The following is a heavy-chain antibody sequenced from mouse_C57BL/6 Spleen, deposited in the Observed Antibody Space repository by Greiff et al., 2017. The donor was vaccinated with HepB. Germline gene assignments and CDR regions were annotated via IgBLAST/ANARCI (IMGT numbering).Heavy chain of an antibody. V-gene: IGHV5-16*01. CDR2: INYDGSST. Sequence: DVQLVESEGGLVQPGSSMKLSCTASGFTFSDYYMAWVRQVPEKGLEWVANINYDGSSTYYLDSLKSRFIISRDNAKNILYLQMSSLKSEDTATYYCARDTYYYGSSYFDYWGQGTTLTVSS. J-gene: IGHJ2*01. CDR3: ARDTYYYGSSYFDY. CDR1: GFTFSDYY. D-gene: IGHD1-1*01.